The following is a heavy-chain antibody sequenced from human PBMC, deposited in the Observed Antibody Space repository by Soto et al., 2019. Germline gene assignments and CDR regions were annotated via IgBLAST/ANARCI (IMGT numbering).Heavy chain of an antibody. CDR2: FDPEDGET. CDR1: GYTFTGYY. CDR3: ATAGDSSSWYEGHYFDY. J-gene: IGHJ4*02. D-gene: IGHD6-13*01. Sequence: SVKVSCKASGYTFTGYYMHWVRQAPGKGLEWMGGFDPEDGETIYAQKFQGRVTMTEDTSTDTAYMELSSLRSEDTAVYYCATAGDSSSWYEGHYFDYWGQGTLVTVSS. V-gene: IGHV1-24*01.